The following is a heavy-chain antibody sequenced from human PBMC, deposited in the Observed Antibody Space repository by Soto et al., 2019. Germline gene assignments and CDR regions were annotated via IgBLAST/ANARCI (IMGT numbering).Heavy chain of an antibody. CDR2: ISYDGSNK. Sequence: GSLRLSCAASGFTFSSYAMHWVRQAPGKGLEWVAVISYDGSNKYYADSVKGRFTISRDNSKNTLYLQMNSLRAEDTAVYYCASEVTPTYGDDYWGQGTLVTVSS. CDR3: ASEVTPTYGDDY. J-gene: IGHJ4*02. V-gene: IGHV3-30-3*01. D-gene: IGHD2-15*01. CDR1: GFTFSSYA.